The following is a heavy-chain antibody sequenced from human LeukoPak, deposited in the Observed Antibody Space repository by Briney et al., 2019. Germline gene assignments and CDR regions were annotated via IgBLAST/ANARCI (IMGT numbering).Heavy chain of an antibody. J-gene: IGHJ5*02. CDR3: ARSSARSLAAMKNWFDP. CDR1: GGSFSGYY. D-gene: IGHD2-2*01. V-gene: IGHV4-34*01. CDR2: INHSGST. Sequence: SETLSLTCAVYGGSFSGYYWSWIRQPPGKGLEWIGEINHSGSTNYNPSLKSRVTISVDTSKNQFSLKLSSVTAADTAVYYCARSSARSLAAMKNWFDPWGQGTLVTVSS.